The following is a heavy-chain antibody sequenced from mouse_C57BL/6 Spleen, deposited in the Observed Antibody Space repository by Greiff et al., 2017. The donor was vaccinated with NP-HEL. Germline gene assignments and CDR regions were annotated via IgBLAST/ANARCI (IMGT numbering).Heavy chain of an antibody. V-gene: IGHV5-17*01. CDR3: ASPYYSNSYYFAY. Sequence: EVQGVESGGGLVKPGGSLKLSCAASGFTFSDYGMHWVRQAPEKGLEWVAYISSGSSTIYYADTVKGRFTISRDNAKNTLFLQMTSLRSEDTAMYYCASPYYSNSYYFAYWGQGTTLTVSS. D-gene: IGHD2-5*01. J-gene: IGHJ2*01. CDR2: ISSGSSTI. CDR1: GFTFSDYG.